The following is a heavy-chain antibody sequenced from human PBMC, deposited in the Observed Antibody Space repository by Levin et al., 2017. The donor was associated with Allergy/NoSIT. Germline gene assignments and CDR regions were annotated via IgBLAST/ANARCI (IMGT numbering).Heavy chain of an antibody. CDR3: ARHELWFGESLQNWFDP. V-gene: IGHV4-39*01. CDR2: IYYSGST. Sequence: SETLSLTCTVSGGSISSSSYYWGWIRQPPGKGLEWIGSIYYSGSTYYNPSLKSRVTISVDTSKNQFSLKLSSVTAADTAVYYCARHELWFGESLQNWFDPWGQGTLVTVSS. J-gene: IGHJ5*02. D-gene: IGHD3-10*01. CDR1: GGSISSSSYY.